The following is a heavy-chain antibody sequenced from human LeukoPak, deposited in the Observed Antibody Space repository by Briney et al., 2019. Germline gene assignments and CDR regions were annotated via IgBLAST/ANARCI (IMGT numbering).Heavy chain of an antibody. CDR2: IYYSGST. J-gene: IGHJ3*02. CDR3: ARDAFDI. V-gene: IGHV4-59*11. CDR1: GGSISSHY. Sequence: SETLSLTCTVSGGSISSHYWSWIRQPPGKGLEWIGYIYYSGSTTYNPSLKSRAIITLDTSKNQFSLKLSSVTAADTAVYYCARDAFDIWGQGTMVTVSS.